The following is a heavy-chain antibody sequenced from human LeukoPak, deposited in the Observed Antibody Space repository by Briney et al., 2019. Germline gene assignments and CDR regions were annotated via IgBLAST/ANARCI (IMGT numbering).Heavy chain of an antibody. CDR3: AKVANTRGNWFDP. D-gene: IGHD3-3*01. V-gene: IGHV1-8*01. J-gene: IGHJ5*02. CDR2: MNPNSGNT. Sequence: ASVKVSCKASGYTFTSYDINWVRQATGQGLEWMGWMNPNSGNTAYAQKFQGRATMTRSTSISTAYMELSSLRSDDTAVYYCAKVANTRGNWFDPWGQGTLVTVSS. CDR1: GYTFTSYD.